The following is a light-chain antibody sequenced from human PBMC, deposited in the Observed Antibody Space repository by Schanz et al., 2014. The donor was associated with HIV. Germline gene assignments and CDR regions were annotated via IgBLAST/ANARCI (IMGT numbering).Light chain of an antibody. CDR1: SSDVGRYNL. CDR2: EGS. V-gene: IGLV2-23*01. J-gene: IGLJ1*01. Sequence: QSALTQPASVSGSPGQSITISCTGTSSDVGRYNLVSWYQQHPGKAPKLMTYEGSRRPSGVSNRFSGSKSGNTASLTISGLQAEDEADYYCCSYAGSSTYYVFGTGTKLTVL. CDR3: CSYAGSSTYYV.